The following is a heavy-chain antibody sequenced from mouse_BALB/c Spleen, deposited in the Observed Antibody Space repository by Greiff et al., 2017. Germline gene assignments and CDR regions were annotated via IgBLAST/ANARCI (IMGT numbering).Heavy chain of an antibody. CDR2: ISYSGST. Sequence: EVKLVESGPGLVKPSQSLSLTCTVTGYSITSDYAWNWIRQFPGNKLEWMGYISYSGSTSYNPSLKSRISITRDTSKNQFFLQLNSVTTEDSATYYCARLGEFAYWGQGTLVTVSA. J-gene: IGHJ3*01. V-gene: IGHV3-2*02. D-gene: IGHD4-1*01. CDR1: GYSITSDYA. CDR3: ARLGEFAY.